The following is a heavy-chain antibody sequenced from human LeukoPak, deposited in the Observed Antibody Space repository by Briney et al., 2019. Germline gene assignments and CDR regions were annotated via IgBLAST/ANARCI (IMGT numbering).Heavy chain of an antibody. Sequence: GGSLRLSCAASGFTFRRYGMSWVRQAPGKGLEWVSAISGSGGNTFYADSVKGRFTISRDNAKNSLYLQMNSLRAEDTAVYYCASPITMVRGGGLNWGQGTLVTVSS. V-gene: IGHV3-23*01. J-gene: IGHJ4*02. D-gene: IGHD3-10*01. CDR1: GFTFRRYG. CDR3: ASPITMVRGGGLN. CDR2: ISGSGGNT.